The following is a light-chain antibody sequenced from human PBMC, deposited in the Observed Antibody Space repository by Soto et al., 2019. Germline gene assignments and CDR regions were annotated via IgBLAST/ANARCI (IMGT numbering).Light chain of an antibody. J-gene: IGLJ1*01. CDR3: TSYTRDTALV. V-gene: IGLV2-14*01. CDR2: EVS. Sequence: QSVLTQPASVSGSPGQSITISCTGTSSDVGGYNYVSWYQHHPGKAPKLIIYEVSNRPSGVSNRFSGSKSGSMASLTISGLQAEDEADYHCTSYTRDTALVFGTGTKLTVL. CDR1: SSDVGGYNY.